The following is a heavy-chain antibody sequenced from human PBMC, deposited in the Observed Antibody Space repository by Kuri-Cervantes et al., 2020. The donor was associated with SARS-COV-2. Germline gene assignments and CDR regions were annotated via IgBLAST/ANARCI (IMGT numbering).Heavy chain of an antibody. CDR2: IIPIFCTA. CDR3: ATVIPRWDAGMALNYYYTLDV. V-gene: IGHV1-69*06. Sequence: SETVPCKASGGSFSSYSISWVRQAPGHGLEWMGGIIPIFCTANYAQKFQGRVTMTEDTSTDTTYMEMSSLKSDDTAVYYCATVIPRWDAGMALNYYYTLDVWGQGTTVTVSS. CDR1: GGSFSSYS. D-gene: IGHD1-1*01. J-gene: IGHJ6*02.